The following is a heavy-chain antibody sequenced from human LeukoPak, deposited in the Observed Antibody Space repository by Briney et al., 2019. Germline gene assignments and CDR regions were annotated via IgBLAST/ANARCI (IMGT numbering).Heavy chain of an antibody. CDR2: ISGTGGST. J-gene: IGHJ4*02. Sequence: PGGSQRLSCAASGFTFSSYGMSWVRQAPGKGLEWVSSISGTGGSTYYADSVEGRFTISRDNSKNTLYLQMNSLRAEDTAVYYCAKNSMIVVVSESLDYWGQGTLVTVSS. CDR3: AKNSMIVVVSESLDY. V-gene: IGHV3-23*01. CDR1: GFTFSSYG. D-gene: IGHD3-22*01.